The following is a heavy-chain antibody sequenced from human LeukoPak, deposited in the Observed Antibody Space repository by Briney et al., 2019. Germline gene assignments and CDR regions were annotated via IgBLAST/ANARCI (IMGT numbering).Heavy chain of an antibody. CDR1: GFTFSSYS. CDR2: ISSSSSYI. J-gene: IGHJ4*02. Sequence: GGSLRLSCAASGFTFSSYSMNWVRQAPGKGLEWVSSISSSSSYIYYSDSVKGRFTISRDNAKNSLYLQMNSLRAEATAVYYYARGTEGRFDYWGQGTLITVSA. CDR3: ARGTEGRFDY. V-gene: IGHV3-21*01.